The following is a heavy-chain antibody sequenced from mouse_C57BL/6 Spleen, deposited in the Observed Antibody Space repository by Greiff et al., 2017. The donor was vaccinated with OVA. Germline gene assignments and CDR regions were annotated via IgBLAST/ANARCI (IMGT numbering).Heavy chain of an antibody. J-gene: IGHJ1*03. CDR2: ISNGGGST. D-gene: IGHD2-1*01. Sequence: EVMLVESGGGLVQPGGSLKLSCAASGFTFSDYYMYWVRQTPEKRLEWVAYISNGGGSTYYPDTVKGRFTISIDNAKNTLYLQMSRLKSEDTAMYYCARHDGNYVDWYFDVWGTGTTVTVSS. CDR3: ARHDGNYVDWYFDV. V-gene: IGHV5-12*01. CDR1: GFTFSDYY.